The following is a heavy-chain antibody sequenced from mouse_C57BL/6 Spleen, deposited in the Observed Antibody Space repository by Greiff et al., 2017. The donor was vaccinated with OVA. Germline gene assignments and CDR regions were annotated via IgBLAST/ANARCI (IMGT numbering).Heavy chain of an antibody. V-gene: IGHV1-82*01. CDR3: SRGNTYGYFDV. CDR1: GYAFSSSW. CDR2: IYPGDGDT. Sequence: QVQLQQSGPELVKPGASVKISCKASGYAFSSSWMNWVKQRPGKGLEWIGRIYPGDGDTNYNGKFKGKATLTADKSSSTAYMQLSSLTSDDSAVYFGSRGNTYGYFDVWGTGTTVTVSS. J-gene: IGHJ1*03. D-gene: IGHD2-1*01.